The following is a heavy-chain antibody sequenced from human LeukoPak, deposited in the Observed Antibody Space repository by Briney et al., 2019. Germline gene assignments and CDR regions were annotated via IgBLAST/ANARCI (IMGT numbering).Heavy chain of an antibody. V-gene: IGHV3-74*01. J-gene: IGHJ5*02. D-gene: IGHD3-10*01. CDR1: GFTFSSYW. Sequence: RGALTHSFASTGFTFSSYWMHWVGQPPGRGLVWVSRINSDGRSTSYVDSVKGRLTISRDKAKNTLSLQMNSLRTEDTAVYYCAREVRVREVRIKNQKGRFDAWGQGTLVTVSS. CDR3: AREVRVREVRIKNQKGRFDA. CDR2: INSDGRST.